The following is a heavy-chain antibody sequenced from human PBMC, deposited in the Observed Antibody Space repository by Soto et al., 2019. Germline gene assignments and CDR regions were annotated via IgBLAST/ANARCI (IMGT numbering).Heavy chain of an antibody. D-gene: IGHD3-3*01. CDR1: GGTFSSYA. J-gene: IGHJ5*02. Sequence: QVQLVQSGAEVKKPGSSVKVSCKASGGTFSSYAISWVRQSPGQGLEWMGGIIPIFGTANYAQKFQGRVMITADESRSTAYMELNRLRAEDTAVYYCARDNDITIFGVVRFWFDPWGQGTLVTVSA. V-gene: IGHV1-69*01. CDR2: IIPIFGTA. CDR3: ARDNDITIFGVVRFWFDP.